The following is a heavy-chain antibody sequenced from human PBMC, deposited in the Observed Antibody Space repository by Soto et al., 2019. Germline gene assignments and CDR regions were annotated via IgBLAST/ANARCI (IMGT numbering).Heavy chain of an antibody. CDR1: GGTFSSYA. CDR2: IIPIFGTA. V-gene: IGHV1-69*13. CDR3: ARGSTIEMAATRGYAFDI. Sequence: SVKVSCKASGGTFSSYAISWVRQAPGQGLEWMGGIIPIFGTANYAQKFQGRVTITADESTSTAYMELSSLRSEDTAVYYRARGSTIEMAATRGYAFDIWGKGTMVTVS. D-gene: IGHD1-26*01. J-gene: IGHJ3*02.